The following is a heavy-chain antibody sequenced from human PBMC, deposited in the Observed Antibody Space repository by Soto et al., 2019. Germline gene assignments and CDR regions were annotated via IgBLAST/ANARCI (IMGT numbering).Heavy chain of an antibody. CDR3: AREGGYCSGGSCSFDAFDI. CDR2: IIPIFGTA. Sequence: QVQLVQSGAEVKKPGSSVKVSCKASGGTFSSYAISWVRQAPGQGLEWMGGIIPIFGTANYAQKFQGRVTITAAESTSTAYMELSSLRSEDTAVYYCAREGGYCSGGSCSFDAFDIWGQGTMVTVSS. D-gene: IGHD2-15*01. V-gene: IGHV1-69*12. J-gene: IGHJ3*02. CDR1: GGTFSSYA.